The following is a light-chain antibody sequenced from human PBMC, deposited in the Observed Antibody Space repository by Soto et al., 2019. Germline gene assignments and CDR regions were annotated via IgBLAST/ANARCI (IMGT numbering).Light chain of an antibody. CDR2: GAS. J-gene: IGKJ1*01. CDR3: QQYGSSPTWT. Sequence: VVLTHSPSTLSLSPLERASLSCRSIQSVITYLAFYQEKPGQAPRLLIYGASTRATGIPDRFSGSGSGTDFPLTISRLEPEDSAVYYCQQYGSSPTWTFGQGTKV. CDR1: QSVITY. V-gene: IGKV3-20*01.